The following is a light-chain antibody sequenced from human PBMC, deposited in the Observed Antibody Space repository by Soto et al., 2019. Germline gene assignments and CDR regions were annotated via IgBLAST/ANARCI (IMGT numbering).Light chain of an antibody. CDR2: GAS. CDR3: QQYNNWPWT. J-gene: IGKJ1*01. V-gene: IGKV3-15*01. Sequence: EIVMTQSPATLSVSPGERATLSCRASQTVATNLAWYQQKPGQPPRLLIYGASTRATGIPARFSGSGSGTEFTFTISGLQSVDFAVYSCQQYNNWPWTFGQGTNVDVK. CDR1: QTVATN.